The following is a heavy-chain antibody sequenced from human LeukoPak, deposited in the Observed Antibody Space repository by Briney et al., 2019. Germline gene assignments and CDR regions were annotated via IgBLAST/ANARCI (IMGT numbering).Heavy chain of an antibody. V-gene: IGHV4-39*07. J-gene: IGHJ4*02. CDR1: GGSISSSSYY. CDR2: IYYSGST. CDR3: ARATQWLGDY. D-gene: IGHD6-19*01. Sequence: SETLSLTCTVSGGSISSSSYYWGWIRQPPGQGLEWIGSIYYSGSTYYNPSLKSRVTISVDTSKNQFSLKLSSVTAADTAVYYCARATQWLGDYWGQGTLVTVSS.